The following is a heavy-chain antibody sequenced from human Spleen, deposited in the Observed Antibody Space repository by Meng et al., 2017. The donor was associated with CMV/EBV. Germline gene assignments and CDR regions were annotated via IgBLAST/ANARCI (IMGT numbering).Heavy chain of an antibody. D-gene: IGHD6-13*01. CDR3: ARDGPGVASAGVFDY. CDR2: ISSSGTSI. Sequence: GESLKISCAVSGFIFSDHYMSWIRQAPGRGLEWVSYISSSGTSIYYADSVKGRFTISRDSAQNSLYLQMNSLRVGDTAVYYCARDGPGVASAGVFDYWGQGTLVTVSS. V-gene: IGHV3-11*04. CDR1: GFIFSDHY. J-gene: IGHJ4*02.